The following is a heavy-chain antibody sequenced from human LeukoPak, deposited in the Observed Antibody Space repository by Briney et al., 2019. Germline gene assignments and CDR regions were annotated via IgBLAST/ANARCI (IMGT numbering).Heavy chain of an antibody. CDR1: GYTFTGYY. J-gene: IGHJ5*02. V-gene: IGHV1-2*02. D-gene: IGHD3-10*01. Sequence: ASVKVSCKASGYTFTGYYMHWVRQAPGQGLEWMGWINPNSGGTNYAQKFQGRVTMTRDTSISTAYMELSRLRSDDTAVYYCARDLVKGIWFGESVWFDPWGQGTLVTVSS. CDR3: ARDLVKGIWFGESVWFDP. CDR2: INPNSGGT.